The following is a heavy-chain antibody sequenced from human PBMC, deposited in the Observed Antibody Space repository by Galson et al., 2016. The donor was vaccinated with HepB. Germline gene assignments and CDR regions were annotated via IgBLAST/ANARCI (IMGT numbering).Heavy chain of an antibody. CDR2: TDGTNK. J-gene: IGHJ4*02. CDR1: GFTSSNYA. D-gene: IGHD1-26*01. Sequence: SLRLSCAVSGFTSSNYAMHWVRQAPGKGLEWVAVTDGTNKYYADSVKGRFTISRDDSKSTLYLQMDRLRAEDTAVYYCATDPIVGVPDYFDYWGQGTLVTVPS. CDR3: ATDPIVGVPDYFDY. V-gene: IGHV3-30-3*01.